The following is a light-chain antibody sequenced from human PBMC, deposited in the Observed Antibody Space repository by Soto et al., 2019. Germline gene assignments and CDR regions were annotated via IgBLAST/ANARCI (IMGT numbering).Light chain of an antibody. V-gene: IGKV3-15*01. CDR2: GAF. CDR1: HGVRST. Sequence: EIVMTQSPATLSVSPGERATLSCRASHGVRSTLAWYQQKPGQAPMLLIYGAFTRATGIPARFSGSGSGTEFSLAISSLQSEDFAVYLCQQYNTWPPAFGPGTKVDIK. CDR3: QQYNTWPPA. J-gene: IGKJ3*01.